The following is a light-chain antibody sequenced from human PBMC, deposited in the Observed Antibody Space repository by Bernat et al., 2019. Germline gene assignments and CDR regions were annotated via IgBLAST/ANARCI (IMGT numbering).Light chain of an antibody. V-gene: IGKV1-8*01. CDR2: AAS. CDR3: QQYYSYPWT. CDR1: QGISGH. Sequence: AIRMTQSPSSFSASTGDRVSITCRASQGISGHLAWYQQKPGKAPKLLIYAASTLQSGVPSRFSGSGYGTDFTLTISCLQSEDFATYYCQQYYSYPWTFGQGTKVEIK. J-gene: IGKJ1*01.